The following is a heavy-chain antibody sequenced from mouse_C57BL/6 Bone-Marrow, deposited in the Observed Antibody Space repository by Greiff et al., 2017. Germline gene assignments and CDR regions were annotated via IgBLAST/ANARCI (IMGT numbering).Heavy chain of an antibody. Sequence: DVHLVESGGGLVKPGGSLKLSCAASGFTFSSYAMSWVRQTPEKRLEWVATISDGGSSTYSPDHVKGRFTISRDNAKHNLYLQMIHLKSEATAMYSCTTGGGGDYWGQGTSVTVSS. D-gene: IGHD1-1*02. J-gene: IGHJ4*01. V-gene: IGHV5-4*01. CDR2: ISDGGSST. CDR1: GFTFSSYA. CDR3: TTGGGGDY.